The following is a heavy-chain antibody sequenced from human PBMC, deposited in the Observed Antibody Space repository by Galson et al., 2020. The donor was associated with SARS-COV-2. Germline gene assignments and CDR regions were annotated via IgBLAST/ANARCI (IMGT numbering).Heavy chain of an antibody. V-gene: IGHV2-70*11. CDR1: GFSLSTSGMC. J-gene: IGHJ4*02. D-gene: IGHD2-15*01. Sequence: SGPTLVKPTQTLTLTCTFSGFSLSTSGMCVTWIRQPPGKALEWLARIDWDDDKYYSTSLKTRLFISKDTSKNQVVLTMTNMDPVDTATYYCARRVAATTCEDYWGQGTLVTVSS. CDR2: IDWDDDK. CDR3: ARRVAATTCEDY.